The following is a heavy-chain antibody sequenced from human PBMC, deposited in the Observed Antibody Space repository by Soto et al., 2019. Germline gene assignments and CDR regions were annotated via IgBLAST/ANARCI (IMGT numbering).Heavy chain of an antibody. D-gene: IGHD3-3*01. CDR3: ARASYYDFGNYYYYYMDV. CDR1: GGSISSYY. Sequence: SETLSLTCTVSGGSISSYYWSWIRQPPGKGLEWIGYIYYSGSTNYNPSLKSRVTISVDTSKNQFSLKLSSVTAADTAVYYCARASYYDFGNYYYYYMDVWGKGTTVTVSS. V-gene: IGHV4-59*01. CDR2: IYYSGST. J-gene: IGHJ6*03.